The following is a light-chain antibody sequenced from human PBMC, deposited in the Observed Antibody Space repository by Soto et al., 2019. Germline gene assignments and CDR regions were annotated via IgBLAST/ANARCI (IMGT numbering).Light chain of an antibody. Sequence: DIQTTQSPSTLSASVGDRVTITCRASQSISSWLAWYQQKPGKAPKLLIYDASSLESGVPSRFSGSGSGTEFTLTISSLQPDDFATYYGQQYNSYTFGEGTKVEIK. CDR3: QQYNSYT. CDR1: QSISSW. J-gene: IGKJ4*01. CDR2: DAS. V-gene: IGKV1-5*01.